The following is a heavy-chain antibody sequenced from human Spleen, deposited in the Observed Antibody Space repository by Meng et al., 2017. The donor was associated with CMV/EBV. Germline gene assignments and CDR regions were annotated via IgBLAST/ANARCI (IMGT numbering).Heavy chain of an antibody. CDR1: GFSVSSNY. CDR2: IYNDDST. V-gene: IGHV3-66*02. J-gene: IGHJ4*02. D-gene: IGHD3-10*01. Sequence: GESLKISCVGSGFSVSSNYMSWVRQAPGKGLEWVSVIYNDDSTHYADSVKGRFTTSRDNSKRTVSLQMNNLKEEDTAVYYCARMRGAGPGGFFDLWGQGTLVTVSS. CDR3: ARMRGAGPGGFFDL.